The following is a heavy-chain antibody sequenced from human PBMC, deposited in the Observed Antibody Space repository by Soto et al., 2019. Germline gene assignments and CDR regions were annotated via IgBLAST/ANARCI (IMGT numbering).Heavy chain of an antibody. Sequence: SGPTLVNPTQTLTLTCTFSGFSLSTSGMCVSWIRQPPGKALEWLALIDWDDDKYYSTSLKTRLTISKDTSKNQVVLTMTNMGPVDTXTYYCARLNMVATHFDYWGQGTLVTVSS. CDR2: IDWDDDK. J-gene: IGHJ4*02. CDR1: GFSLSTSGMC. V-gene: IGHV2-70*01. CDR3: ARLNMVATHFDY. D-gene: IGHD5-12*01.